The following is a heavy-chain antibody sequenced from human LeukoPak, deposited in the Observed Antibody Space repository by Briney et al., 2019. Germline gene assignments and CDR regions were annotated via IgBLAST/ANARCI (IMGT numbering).Heavy chain of an antibody. V-gene: IGHV1-18*01. J-gene: IGHJ4*02. CDR2: ISAYNGNT. CDR1: GYTFTSYG. CDR3: ARDLETYSSSWYVDY. D-gene: IGHD6-13*01. Sequence: ASVKVSCKASGYTFTSYGISWVRQAPGQELEWMGWISAYNGNTNYAQKLQGRVTMTTDTSTSTAYMELRSLRSDDTAVYYCARDLETYSSSWYVDYWGQGTLVTVSS.